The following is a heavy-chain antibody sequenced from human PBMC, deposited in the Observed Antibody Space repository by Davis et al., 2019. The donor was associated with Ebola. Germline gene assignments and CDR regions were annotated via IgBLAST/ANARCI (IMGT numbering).Heavy chain of an antibody. CDR2: IYYTGSA. V-gene: IGHV4-59*11. CDR3: VRFGRGAY. D-gene: IGHD3-16*01. Sequence: PSETLSLTCTVSGVSISRHYWSWIRQPPGKRLEWIGSIYYTGSAYYNSSLNSRVTISVDTSKNQFSLNLRSVTAADTAVYYCVRFGRGAYWGQGTLVTVSS. CDR1: GVSISRHY. J-gene: IGHJ4*02.